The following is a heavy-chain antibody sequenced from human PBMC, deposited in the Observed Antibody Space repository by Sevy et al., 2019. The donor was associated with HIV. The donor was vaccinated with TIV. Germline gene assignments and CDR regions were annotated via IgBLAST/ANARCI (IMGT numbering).Heavy chain of an antibody. CDR3: AKEWTLLSDWYGEFDY. D-gene: IGHD6-19*01. CDR2: ISHSGANT. V-gene: IGHV3-23*01. CDR1: GFTLTNYG. Sequence: GGSLRLSCAASGFTLTNYGMHWVRQAPGKGLEWVSGISHSGANTYYADSVRGRFTVSRDNSKNTVYLQLNSLRAEDTAIYYCAKEWTLLSDWYGEFDYWGQGSLVTVSS. J-gene: IGHJ4*02.